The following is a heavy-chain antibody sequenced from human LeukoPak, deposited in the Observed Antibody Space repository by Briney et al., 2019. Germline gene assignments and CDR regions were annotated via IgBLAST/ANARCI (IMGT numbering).Heavy chain of an antibody. CDR3: ARAAY. CDR2: INQDGSEK. CDR1: GFTFSSHW. Sequence: PGGSLRLSCAASGFTFSSHWMSWVRPAPGKGLEWVANINQDGSEKYYVDSVKGRFTISRDNAKNSLYLQMNSLRAEDTAVYYCARAAYWGQGTLVTVSS. J-gene: IGHJ4*02. V-gene: IGHV3-7*01.